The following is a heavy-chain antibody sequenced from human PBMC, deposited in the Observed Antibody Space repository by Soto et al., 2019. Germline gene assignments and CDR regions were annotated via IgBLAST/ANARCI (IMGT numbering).Heavy chain of an antibody. D-gene: IGHD5-12*01. V-gene: IGHV1-18*01. Sequence: AAVNVSCKASGYTFTSYGIGWVRQAPGQGLEWMGWISAYNGNTNYAQKLQGRVTMTTDTSTSTAYMELRSLRSDDTAVYYCARTQWLDIYYYGMDVWGQGTTVTVSS. CDR1: GYTFTSYG. CDR2: ISAYNGNT. J-gene: IGHJ6*02. CDR3: ARTQWLDIYYYGMDV.